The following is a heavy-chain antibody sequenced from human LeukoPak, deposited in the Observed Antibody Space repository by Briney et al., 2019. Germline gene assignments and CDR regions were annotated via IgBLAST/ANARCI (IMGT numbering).Heavy chain of an antibody. Sequence: GASVKVSCKASGYTFTDYYTHWVRQAPGQGLEWMGWINPNSGGTNYAQKFQGRVTMTRDTSISTAYMELSRLRSDDTAVYYCVRDLSGRYEFDYWGQGTLVTVSS. CDR2: INPNSGGT. J-gene: IGHJ4*02. D-gene: IGHD1-26*01. CDR1: GYTFTDYY. V-gene: IGHV1-2*02. CDR3: VRDLSGRYEFDY.